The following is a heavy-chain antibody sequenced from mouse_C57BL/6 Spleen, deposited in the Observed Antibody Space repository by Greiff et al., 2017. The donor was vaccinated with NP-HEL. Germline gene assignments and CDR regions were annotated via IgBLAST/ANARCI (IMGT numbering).Heavy chain of an antibody. J-gene: IGHJ4*01. CDR2: ISTLASSI. V-gene: IGHV5-15*01. D-gene: IGHD1-1*01. CDR3: GRGDYYGSSTYAMDY. CDR1: GFTFSDYG. Sequence: EVHLVESGGGLVQPGGSLKLSCAASGFTFSDYGMAWVRQAPRKGPEWVAFISTLASSIYYADTVTGRFTISRENAKNTLYLEMSSLRSADTAMYYCGRGDYYGSSTYAMDYWGQGTSVTVSS.